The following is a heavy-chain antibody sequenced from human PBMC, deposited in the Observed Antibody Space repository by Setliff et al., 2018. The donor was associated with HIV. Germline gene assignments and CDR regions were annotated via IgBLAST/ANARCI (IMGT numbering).Heavy chain of an antibody. CDR1: GDSISGHF. Sequence: KASETLSLTCTVSGDSISGHFWNWIRQTPDKGLEWIGRAYYNGQDDHNPSLRSRLTISVDTSKNQFSLTLTSVTAADTAIYYCARGIVPPTRQGYHYMDVWGKGTTVTVSS. J-gene: IGHJ6*03. CDR3: ARGIVPPTRQGYHYMDV. D-gene: IGHD2-21*01. CDR2: AYYNGQD. V-gene: IGHV4-59*11.